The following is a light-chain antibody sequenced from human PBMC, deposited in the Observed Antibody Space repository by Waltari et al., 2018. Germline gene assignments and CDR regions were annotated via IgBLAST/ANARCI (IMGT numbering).Light chain of an antibody. Sequence: EIVFTQSPGTLSLSPGERATISCRASQTLRTTYLAWYQQKPGKAPTLLIYGASSRATGIPDRLSGSGSGTDFSLTISILEPEDFAVYYCQQYDISPLTFGGGTKVEIK. CDR1: QTLRTTY. V-gene: IGKV3-20*01. CDR2: GAS. J-gene: IGKJ4*01. CDR3: QQYDISPLT.